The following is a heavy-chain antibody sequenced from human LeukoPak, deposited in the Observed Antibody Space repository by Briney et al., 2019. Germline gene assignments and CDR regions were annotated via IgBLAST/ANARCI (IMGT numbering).Heavy chain of an antibody. Sequence: PGGSLRLSCAASGFTFSNAWMSWVRQAPGKGLEWVGRIKSKTDGGTTDYAAPVKVTFTISRDNSKNTLYLQMNSLKTEDTAVYYCTTYKYCSGGSCYSAAFDIWGQGTMVTVSS. D-gene: IGHD2-15*01. CDR1: GFTFSNAW. CDR2: IKSKTDGGTT. CDR3: TTYKYCSGGSCYSAAFDI. J-gene: IGHJ3*02. V-gene: IGHV3-15*01.